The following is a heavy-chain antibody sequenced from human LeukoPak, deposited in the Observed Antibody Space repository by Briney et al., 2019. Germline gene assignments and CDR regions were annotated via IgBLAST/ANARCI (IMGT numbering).Heavy chain of an antibody. CDR1: GFTFSSYW. Sequence: GGSLRLSCAASGFTFSSYWMSWVRQAPGKGLEWVANIKQDGSEKYYVDSVKGRFTISRDNSKNTLYLQMNSLRAEDTAVYYCAKDRDGSGDPLDIWGQGTMVTVSS. D-gene: IGHD3-10*01. CDR2: IKQDGSEK. J-gene: IGHJ3*02. V-gene: IGHV3-7*01. CDR3: AKDRDGSGDPLDI.